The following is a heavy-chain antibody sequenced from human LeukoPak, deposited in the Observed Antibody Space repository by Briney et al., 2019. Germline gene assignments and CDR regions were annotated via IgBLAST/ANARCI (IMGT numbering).Heavy chain of an antibody. D-gene: IGHD3-22*01. V-gene: IGHV3-23*01. Sequence: GPLRLSCPVSGFTFTSYAMSWVRQAPGRGLEWVSVIITSGESAYYADSVKGRFTISRDTSKNTLYLQMNSLRAEDTAVYYCAKDRGSGYHYFDYWGQGTLVTVSS. J-gene: IGHJ4*02. CDR3: AKDRGSGYHYFDY. CDR2: IITSGESA. CDR1: GFTFTSYA.